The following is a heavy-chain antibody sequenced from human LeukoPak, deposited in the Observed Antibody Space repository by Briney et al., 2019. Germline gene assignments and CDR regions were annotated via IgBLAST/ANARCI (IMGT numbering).Heavy chain of an antibody. Sequence: GGSLRLSCAASGFTFSSYDMNCVRQAPGKGLEWVSYISSSGSTIYYADSVKGRFTISRDNAKNPLYLQMNSLRAEDTAVYYCARARGPDIVVVPAANFGLGYWGQGTLVTVSS. D-gene: IGHD2-2*01. J-gene: IGHJ4*02. V-gene: IGHV3-48*03. CDR3: ARARGPDIVVVPAANFGLGY. CDR1: GFTFSSYD. CDR2: ISSSGSTI.